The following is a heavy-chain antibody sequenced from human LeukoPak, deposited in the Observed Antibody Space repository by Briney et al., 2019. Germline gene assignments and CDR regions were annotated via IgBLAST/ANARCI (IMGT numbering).Heavy chain of an antibody. Sequence: ASETLSLTCTVSGGSVTSASHYWAWIRQPPGKGLEWIGSIHYSGSTYYSPSLKSRLTISGDTSKSQFSLKLTFVTAADTAVYYCTRHHDYGDKIDYWGQGTLVTVSS. J-gene: IGHJ4*02. D-gene: IGHD4-23*01. V-gene: IGHV4-39*01. CDR2: IHYSGST. CDR3: TRHHDYGDKIDY. CDR1: GGSVTSASHY.